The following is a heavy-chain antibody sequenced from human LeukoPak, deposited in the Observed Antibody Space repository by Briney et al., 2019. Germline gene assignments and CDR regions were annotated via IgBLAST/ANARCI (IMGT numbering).Heavy chain of an antibody. Sequence: SETLSLTCTVSGGSISSSSYYWGWIRQPPGKGLEWIGSIYYSGNTYYNPSLKSRVTISVDTSKNQFSLKLSSVTAADTAVYYCARHSGDVHYYGSGSYYSYYFDYWGQGTLVTVSS. CDR3: ARHSGDVHYYGSGSYYSYYFDY. CDR1: GGSISSSSYY. J-gene: IGHJ4*02. CDR2: IYYSGNT. D-gene: IGHD3-10*01. V-gene: IGHV4-39*01.